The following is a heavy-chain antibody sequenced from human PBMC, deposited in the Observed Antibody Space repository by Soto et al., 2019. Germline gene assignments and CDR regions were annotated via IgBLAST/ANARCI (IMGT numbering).Heavy chain of an antibody. CDR2: IKIKTDGGTI. D-gene: IGHD2-15*01. Sequence: EVQLVESGGGLVQPGESLRLSCAASDLSFSNAYINWVRQAPGKGLEWVGRIKIKTDGGTIDYAAPVKGRFIISRDDSSNTVYLQMNGLKSEDTAVYYCTTRGALGYWGQGTLVTVSS. CDR1: DLSFSNAY. V-gene: IGHV3-15*07. CDR3: TTRGALGY. J-gene: IGHJ4*02.